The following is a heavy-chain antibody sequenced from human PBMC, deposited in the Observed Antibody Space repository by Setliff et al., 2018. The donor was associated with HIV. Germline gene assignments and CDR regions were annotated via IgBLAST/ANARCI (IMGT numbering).Heavy chain of an antibody. CDR1: GGSISSHY. D-gene: IGHD6-13*01. V-gene: IGHV4-59*08. Sequence: PSETLSLTCTVSGGSISSHYWSWIRQPPGKGLEWIGSIYYSGSTNYNPSLKSRVTISADTSKNQFSLKLSSVTAADTAIYYCARGLTAPAAAGSWGQGMLVTVSS. CDR2: IYYSGST. J-gene: IGHJ5*02. CDR3: ARGLTAPAAAGS.